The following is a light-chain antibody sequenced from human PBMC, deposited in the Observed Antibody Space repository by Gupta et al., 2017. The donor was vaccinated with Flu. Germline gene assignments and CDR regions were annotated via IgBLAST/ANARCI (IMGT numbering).Light chain of an antibody. V-gene: IGKV2-30*01. J-gene: IGKJ1*01. CDR1: QGLVYSDGNTY. Sequence: ISCRSSQGLVYSDGNTYLHWFQQRPGLSPRRLIYQVSYRDSGVPDRFSGSGSGTDFTLKISRVEAEDVGIYFCMQGAHWPWAFGQGTTVEIK. CDR2: QVS. CDR3: MQGAHWPWA.